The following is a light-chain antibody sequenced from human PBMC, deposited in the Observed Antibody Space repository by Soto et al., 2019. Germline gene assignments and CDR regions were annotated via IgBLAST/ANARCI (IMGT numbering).Light chain of an antibody. J-gene: IGLJ3*02. CDR1: SSDVGTYNL. V-gene: IGLV2-23*02. Sequence: QSALTQPASVSGSPGQSITISCTGTSSDVGTYNLVSWYQHHPGTAPKVMIYDVNKRPSGVSFRFSGSKSGNKASLTISGLQAEDEADYYCYSYVGSGTWVFGGGTKVTVL. CDR3: YSYVGSGTWV. CDR2: DVN.